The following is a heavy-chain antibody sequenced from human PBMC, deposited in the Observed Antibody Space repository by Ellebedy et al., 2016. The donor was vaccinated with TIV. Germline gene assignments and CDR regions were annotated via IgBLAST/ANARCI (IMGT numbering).Heavy chain of an antibody. D-gene: IGHD2-21*01. CDR2: MNPNSGDT. CDR1: GYSFTNYV. J-gene: IGHJ4*02. Sequence: AASVTVSCKASGYSFTNYVINGVRQATGKGLEWTGWMNPNSGDTGSAQKFKGRVIMTRSTSTGTAYLELRCLRSEDTAVYYCARVSNGNTVVDYWGQGTLVTVSS. V-gene: IGHV1-8*01. CDR3: ARVSNGNTVVDY.